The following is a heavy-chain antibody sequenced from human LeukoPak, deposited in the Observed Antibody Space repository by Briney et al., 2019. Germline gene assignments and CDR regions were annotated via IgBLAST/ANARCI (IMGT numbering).Heavy chain of an antibody. CDR2: ISYDGSNK. Sequence: GGSLRLSCAASGFTFSSYGMHWVRQAPGKGLEWVAVISYDGSNKYYADSVKGRFTISRDDSKNTLYLQMNSLRAEDTAVYYCAKATADPMTFDYWGQGTLVTVSS. CDR3: AKATADPMTFDY. J-gene: IGHJ4*02. V-gene: IGHV3-30*18. CDR1: GFTFSSYG.